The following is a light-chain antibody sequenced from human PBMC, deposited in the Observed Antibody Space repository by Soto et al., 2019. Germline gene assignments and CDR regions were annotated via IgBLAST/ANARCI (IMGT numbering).Light chain of an antibody. CDR1: SSDVGGYDY. V-gene: IGLV2-14*01. CDR2: EVS. CDR3: SSYADSSTRI. J-gene: IGLJ2*01. Sequence: QTVVTQPASVSGSPGQSITISCTGTSSDVGGYDYVSWYQQHPGKAPKFIIYEVSRRPSGVSNRFSGSKSGNTASLTISGLRAEDEADYYCSSYADSSTRIFGGGTKLTVL.